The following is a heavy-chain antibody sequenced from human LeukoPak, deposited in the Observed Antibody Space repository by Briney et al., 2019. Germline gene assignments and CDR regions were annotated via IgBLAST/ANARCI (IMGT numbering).Heavy chain of an antibody. V-gene: IGHV3-74*03. J-gene: IGHJ4*02. CDR1: GFTFSSYS. D-gene: IGHD3-22*01. CDR2: INSDATTT. CDR3: AKVPVSGFYSYFES. Sequence: PGGSLRLSCAASGFTFSSYSMNWVRQAPGKGLVWVSRINSDATTTTYADSVKGRFIISRDNAKNTLYLQMTSLRAEDTAVYYCAKVPVSGFYSYFESWGQGALVTVSS.